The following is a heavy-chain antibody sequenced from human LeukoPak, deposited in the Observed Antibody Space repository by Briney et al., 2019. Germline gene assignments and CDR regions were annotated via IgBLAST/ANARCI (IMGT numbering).Heavy chain of an antibody. CDR3: ARVQWELRGVGSYFDY. V-gene: IGHV3-7*01. CDR2: IKQDGSEK. D-gene: IGHD1-26*01. J-gene: IGHJ4*02. Sequence: GRSPRLSCAASGFTSSSYWMSWVRQAPGKGLEWVANIKQDGSEKYYVDSVKGRFTISRDNAKNSLYLQMNSLRAEDTAVYYCARVQWELRGVGSYFDYWGQGTLVTVSS. CDR1: GFTSSSYW.